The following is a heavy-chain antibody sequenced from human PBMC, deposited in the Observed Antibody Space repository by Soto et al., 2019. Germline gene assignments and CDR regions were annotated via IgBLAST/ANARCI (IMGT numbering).Heavy chain of an antibody. J-gene: IGHJ6*02. Sequence: QVQLEQSGAQVKKPGSSVKVSCKASGGTFSNSAISWVRQAPRQGLEWMGGIMPIFRTPDYAQRFQGRVTITADESTSTAYMELSGLRPDDTAVYYCARDKDRQHLGGNYYYILDVWGQGTTVTVSS. CDR1: GGTFSNSA. V-gene: IGHV1-69*12. CDR3: ARDKDRQHLGGNYYYILDV. CDR2: IMPIFRTP.